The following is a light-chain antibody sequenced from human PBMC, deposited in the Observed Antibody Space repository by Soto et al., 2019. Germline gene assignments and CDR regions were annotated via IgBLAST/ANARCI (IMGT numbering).Light chain of an antibody. V-gene: IGKV3-20*01. Sequence: EIVLTQSPGTVSLSPGERATLSCRASQSVSRSYFAWYQQKPDQAPRLLIYGASSRATGVPDRFSGSGSGTDFTLTIRRLEPEDFAVYYCQQYGSSPYTFGQGTKLEIK. CDR3: QQYGSSPYT. CDR2: GAS. CDR1: QSVSRSY. J-gene: IGKJ2*01.